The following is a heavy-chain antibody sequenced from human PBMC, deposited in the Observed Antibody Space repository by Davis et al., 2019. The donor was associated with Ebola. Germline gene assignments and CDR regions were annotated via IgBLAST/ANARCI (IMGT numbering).Heavy chain of an antibody. V-gene: IGHV3-21*01. J-gene: IGHJ6*02. CDR3: ASMQWHEGYDMDV. CDR2: ISSSSSYI. D-gene: IGHD6-19*01. Sequence: GESMKISCAASGFTFSSYRMNWDRQAPGKGLEWVSSISSSSSYIYYADSVKGRFTISRDNAKNSLYLKINSLRAEDTAVYYCASMQWHEGYDMDVWGQATTVTVSS. CDR1: GFTFSSYR.